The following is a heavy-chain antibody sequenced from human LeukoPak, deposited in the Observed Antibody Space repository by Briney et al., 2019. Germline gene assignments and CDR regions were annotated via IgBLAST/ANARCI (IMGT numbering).Heavy chain of an antibody. CDR1: GFTFSSYG. CDR2: IWYDGNNK. D-gene: IGHD2-2*02. Sequence: GRSLRLSCAASGFTFSSYGMHWVRQAPGKGLEWVAVIWYDGNNKYYADSVKGRFTISRDNSKNTLYLQMNSLRAEDTAVYYCAKEHCSSTSCYRGGYYFDYWGQGTLVTVSS. J-gene: IGHJ4*02. V-gene: IGHV3-33*06. CDR3: AKEHCSSTSCYRGGYYFDY.